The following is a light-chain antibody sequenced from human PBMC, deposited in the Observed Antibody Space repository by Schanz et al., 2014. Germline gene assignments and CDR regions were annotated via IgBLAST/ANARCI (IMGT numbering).Light chain of an antibody. J-gene: IGLJ3*02. CDR1: SSNIGANYD. CDR3: AAWDDSLNGRV. Sequence: QSVLTQPPSVSGAPGQRVTISCTGRSSNIGANYDVHWYRQFPGTAPKLLIYGNNNRPSGVPDRFSGSKSGTSASLAITGLQAEDEADYYCAAWDDSLNGRVFGGGTKLTVL. V-gene: IGLV1-40*01. CDR2: GNN.